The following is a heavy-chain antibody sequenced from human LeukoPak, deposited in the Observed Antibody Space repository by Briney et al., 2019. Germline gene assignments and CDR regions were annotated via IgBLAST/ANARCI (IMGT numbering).Heavy chain of an antibody. J-gene: IGHJ4*02. Sequence: GGSLRLSCAASRFTFSNAWMSWVRQAPGKGLEWVSSISSSSSYIYYADSVKGRFTISRDNAKNSLYMQMNSLRAEDTAVYYCARSPGATWSFDYSGQGILVTVSS. D-gene: IGHD1-1*01. CDR1: RFTFSNAW. V-gene: IGHV3-21*01. CDR3: ARSPGATWSFDY. CDR2: ISSSSSYI.